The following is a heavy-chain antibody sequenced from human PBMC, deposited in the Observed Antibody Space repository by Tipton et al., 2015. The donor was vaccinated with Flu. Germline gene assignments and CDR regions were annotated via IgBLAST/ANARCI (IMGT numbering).Heavy chain of an antibody. V-gene: IGHV4-39*07. J-gene: IGHJ4*02. CDR2: VYYTGNT. Sequence: TLSLTCTVSGDSISNNVYWGWIRQPPGKGLEWIGSVYYTGNTYYTPSLQSRLTISIDASKSQFSLTVRSVTAADTAVYYCTQARYFYFDSWGQGKPVTVSS. CDR1: GDSISNNVY. CDR3: TQARYFYFDS. D-gene: IGHD3-10*01.